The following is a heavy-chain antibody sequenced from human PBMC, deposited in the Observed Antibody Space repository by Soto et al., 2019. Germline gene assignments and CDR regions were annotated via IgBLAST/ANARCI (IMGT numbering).Heavy chain of an antibody. CDR1: GGSISSYY. CDR2: IYYSGST. Sequence: PSETLSLTCTVSGGSISSYYWSWIRQPPGKGLEWIGYIYYSGSTNYNPSLKSRVTISVDKSKNQFSLKLSSVTAADTAVYYCARSIPGTGSDYWGQGTLVTVSS. D-gene: IGHD1-20*01. CDR3: ARSIPGTGSDY. V-gene: IGHV4-59*12. J-gene: IGHJ4*02.